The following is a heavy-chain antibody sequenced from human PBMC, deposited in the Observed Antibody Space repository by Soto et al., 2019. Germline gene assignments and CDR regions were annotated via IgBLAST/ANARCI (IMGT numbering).Heavy chain of an antibody. J-gene: IGHJ4*02. Sequence: QVQLVESGGGVVQPGKSLRLSCVASGFTFSNYGMHWVRQAPGKGLEGVAVIWNDGSNKQYADSVKGRFTISRDNSKXXXXXXXXXXXXXXXXXXXXXXXXXXXXXXXXXFDYWGQGTLVTVSS. CDR1: GFTFSNYG. CDR3: XXXXXXXXXXXXXFDY. CDR2: IWNDGSNK. V-gene: IGHV3-33*01.